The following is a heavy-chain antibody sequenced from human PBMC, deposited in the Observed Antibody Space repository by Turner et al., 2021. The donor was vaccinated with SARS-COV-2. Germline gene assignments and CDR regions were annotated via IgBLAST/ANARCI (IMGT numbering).Heavy chain of an antibody. D-gene: IGHD3-22*01. Sequence: EVQLVESGGGLVQPGGSLRLSCAASGFPFSRYWMSWVRQAPGKGLEWVANIKEDGSEKYYVDSVKGRFTISRDNAKDSLYLQMNSLGAEDTAVYYCARDGLYYYDSSAYYTSASDYWGQGTLVTVSS. CDR2: IKEDGSEK. V-gene: IGHV3-7*01. CDR3: ARDGLYYYDSSAYYTSASDY. J-gene: IGHJ4*01. CDR1: GFPFSRYW.